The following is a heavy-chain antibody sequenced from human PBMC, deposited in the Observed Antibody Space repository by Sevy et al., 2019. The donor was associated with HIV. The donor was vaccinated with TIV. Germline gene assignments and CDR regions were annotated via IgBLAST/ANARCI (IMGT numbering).Heavy chain of an antibody. CDR2: INSDGSST. CDR3: ARAGGDEYYFDY. J-gene: IGHJ4*02. D-gene: IGHD2-21*01. V-gene: IGHV3-74*01. Sequence: GGSLRLSCAASGFTFSSYWMHWVRQAPGKGLVWVSRINSDGSSTSYADSVKGRFTISRDNAKNTLYLQMNSLRAEDMAVYYCARAGGDEYYFDYWGQGTLVTVSS. CDR1: GFTFSSYW.